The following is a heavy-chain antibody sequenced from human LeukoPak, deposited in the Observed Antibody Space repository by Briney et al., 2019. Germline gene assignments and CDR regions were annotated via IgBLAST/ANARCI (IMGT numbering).Heavy chain of an antibody. CDR3: ARGLTFYDILTAYYTFPYFDS. CDR1: GGSISSYY. D-gene: IGHD3-9*01. V-gene: IGHV4-59*01. J-gene: IGHJ4*02. CDR2: XXXXXXT. Sequence: SETLSLTCTVSGGSISSYYWSWIRQPPGKGXXXXXXXXXXXXTNYNPSLKSRVTISVDTSKNQFSLKLSSATAADTAVYYCARGLTFYDILTAYYTFPYFDSWGQGTLVTVSS.